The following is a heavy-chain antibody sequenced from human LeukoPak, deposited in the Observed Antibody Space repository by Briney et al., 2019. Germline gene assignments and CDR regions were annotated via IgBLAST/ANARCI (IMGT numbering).Heavy chain of an antibody. Sequence: GGSLRLSCVGSGFTFDDYAMHWVRQAPGKGLEWVSGISWNSGSIGYAASVKGRFTISRDNAKNSLYLQMNSLRAEDTAVYYCAREGRVVVAANPPDYWGQGTLVTVSS. CDR3: AREGRVVVAANPPDY. CDR1: GFTFDDYA. D-gene: IGHD2-15*01. J-gene: IGHJ4*02. CDR2: ISWNSGSI. V-gene: IGHV3-9*01.